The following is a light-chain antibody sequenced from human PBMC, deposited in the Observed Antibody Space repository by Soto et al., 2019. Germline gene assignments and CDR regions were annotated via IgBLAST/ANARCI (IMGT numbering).Light chain of an antibody. CDR3: QQYDSSPPT. Sequence: EIVLTQSPGILSLSPGERASLSCWASQSISSSFLAWYQQKPGQAPRLLIYGASSRATGIPDRFSGTGSETDFTLTISRLEPEDFAVYYCQQYDSSPPTFGQGTRLEI. V-gene: IGKV3-20*01. CDR2: GAS. CDR1: QSISSSF. J-gene: IGKJ5*01.